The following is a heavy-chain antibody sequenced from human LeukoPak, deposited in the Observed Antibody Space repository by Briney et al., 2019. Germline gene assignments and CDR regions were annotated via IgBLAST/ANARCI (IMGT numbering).Heavy chain of an antibody. CDR3: ARAQLELRL. CDR2: LSNSGST. D-gene: IGHD1-7*01. V-gene: IGHV4-59*01. CDR1: GASISNYY. J-gene: IGHJ4*02. Sequence: ETLSLTCTVSGASISNYYWSWIRQPPGKGLEWIGYLSNSGSTNYNPSLKSRVTISVDTSKNQFALKLSSVTAADTAVYYCARAQLELRLWGQGTLVIVSS.